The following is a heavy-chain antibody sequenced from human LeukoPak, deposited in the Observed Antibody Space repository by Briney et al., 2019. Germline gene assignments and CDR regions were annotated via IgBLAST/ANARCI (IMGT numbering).Heavy chain of an antibody. V-gene: IGHV3-21*01. J-gene: IGHJ4*02. CDR2: ISSSSSYI. CDR1: GFTFSSYS. D-gene: IGHD6-19*01. Sequence: GGSLRLSCAASGFTFSSYSMNWVRQAPGKGLEWVSSISSSSSYIYYADSVKGRFTISRNNAKNSLYLQMNSLRAEDTAVYYCAREIRSGDRNWGQGTLVTVSS. CDR3: AREIRSGDRN.